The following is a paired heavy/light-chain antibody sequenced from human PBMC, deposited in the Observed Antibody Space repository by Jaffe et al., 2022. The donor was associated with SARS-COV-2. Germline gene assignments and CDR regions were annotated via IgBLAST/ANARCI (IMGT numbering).Heavy chain of an antibody. Sequence: QLQLQESGPGLVKPSETLSLTCSVSGGSISTSAYYWGWIRQAPGKGLEWIGNILYSGSAFYNPSLNSRVTMSVDTSNNQFSLRLNSVTAADTAVYYCARLRGVPAADLWGQGILVAVSS. CDR1: GGSISTSAYY. CDR2: ILYSGSA. V-gene: IGHV4-39*01. CDR3: ARLRGVPAADL. D-gene: IGHD6-13*01. J-gene: IGHJ5*02.
Light chain of an antibody. J-gene: IGLJ3*02. CDR3: AAWDDSLNAVV. Sequence: QSVLTQPPSASGTPGQRVTISCSGSSSNIGSNPVNWYQQVAGTAPKLLFYTNTQRPSGVPDRFSASKSGTSASLAINGLQSEDEADYYCAAWDDSLNAVVFAGGTKLTVL. CDR2: TNT. CDR1: SSNIGSNP. V-gene: IGLV1-44*01.